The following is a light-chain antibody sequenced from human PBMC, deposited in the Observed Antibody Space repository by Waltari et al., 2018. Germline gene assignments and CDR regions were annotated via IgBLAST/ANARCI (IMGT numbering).Light chain of an antibody. V-gene: IGLV2-14*03. CDR1: GSDIGNYRY. J-gene: IGLJ2*01. CDR3: SSFTTNDTVL. CDR2: AFN. Sequence: QSALTQPASVSGSPGQSITISCPGTGSDIGNYRYVSCYQPHPGKVPTVVIFAFNNRPSGISNRFSGSKSGNTASLTISGLQPEDEAYYYCSSFTTNDTVLFGGGTKVTVL.